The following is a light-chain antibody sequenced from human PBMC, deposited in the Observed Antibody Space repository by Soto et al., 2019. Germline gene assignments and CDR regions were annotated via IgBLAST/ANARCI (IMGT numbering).Light chain of an antibody. CDR3: CSYAGSSTVV. Sequence: QSVLTQPASVSGSPGQSITISCTGTSSDVGSYNLVSWYQQHPGKAPKLMIYEGSKRPSGVSNRFSGSKSGNTASLTISGFQAEDAADYYCCSYAGSSTVVFGGGTKVTV. J-gene: IGLJ2*01. CDR2: EGS. CDR1: SSDVGSYNL. V-gene: IGLV2-23*01.